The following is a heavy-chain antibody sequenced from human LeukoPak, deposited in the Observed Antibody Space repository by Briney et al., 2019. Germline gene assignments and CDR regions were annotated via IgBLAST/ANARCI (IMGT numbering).Heavy chain of an antibody. V-gene: IGHV4-4*07. J-gene: IGHJ2*01. CDR2: IYTSGST. CDR1: GGSIISYF. CDR3: AREGGGQGAGWNYDL. Sequence: PSETLSLTCTVSGGSIISYFWAWIRQPAGEGLEWIGRIYTSGSTDYNPSLKSRVTMSVDTSKNQFSLNLASVTGADTAVYYCAREGGGQGAGWNYDLWGRGSLVTVSS. D-gene: IGHD2-15*01.